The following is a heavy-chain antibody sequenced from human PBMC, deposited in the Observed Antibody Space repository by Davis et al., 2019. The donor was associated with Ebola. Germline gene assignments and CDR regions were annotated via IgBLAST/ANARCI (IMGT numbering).Heavy chain of an antibody. CDR3: ARWSILGQ. V-gene: IGHV3-48*02. CDR2: ISSGSFTI. D-gene: IGHD3-3*01. CDR1: GITFSRYS. Sequence: GESLKISCAASGITFSRYSMNWVRQAPGKGLEWVAFISSGSFTIHYADSVKGRFTISRDNAKNSLFLQMNSLRDDDTAVYYCARWSILGQWGQGTLVTVSS. J-gene: IGHJ4*02.